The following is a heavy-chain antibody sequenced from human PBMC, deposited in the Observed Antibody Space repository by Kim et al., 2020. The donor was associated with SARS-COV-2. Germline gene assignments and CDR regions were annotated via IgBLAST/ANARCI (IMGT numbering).Heavy chain of an antibody. Sequence: SETLSLTCAVYGGSFSGYYWSWIRQPPGKGLEWIGEINHSGSTNYNPSLKSRVTISVDTSKNQFSLKLSSVTAADTAVYYCARGQSVYWGGYFDYWGQGTLVTVSS. D-gene: IGHD1-26*01. J-gene: IGHJ4*02. CDR3: ARGQSVYWGGYFDY. CDR2: INHSGST. CDR1: GGSFSGYY. V-gene: IGHV4-34*01.